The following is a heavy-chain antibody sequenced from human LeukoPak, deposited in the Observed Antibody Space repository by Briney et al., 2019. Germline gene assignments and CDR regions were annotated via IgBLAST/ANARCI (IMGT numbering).Heavy chain of an antibody. V-gene: IGHV4-4*07. Sequence: SETLSLTCTVSGGSISSYYWSWIRQPAGKGLEWIGRIYTSGSTNYNPSLKGRVTMSVDTSKNQFSLKLSSVTAADTAVYYCARDSPVTMVRGVIIYYYYMDVWGKGTTVTISS. J-gene: IGHJ6*03. D-gene: IGHD3-10*01. CDR2: IYTSGST. CDR1: GGSISSYY. CDR3: ARDSPVTMVRGVIIYYYYMDV.